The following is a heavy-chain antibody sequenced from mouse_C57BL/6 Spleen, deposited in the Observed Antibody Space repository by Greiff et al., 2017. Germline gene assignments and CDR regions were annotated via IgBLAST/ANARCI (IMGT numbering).Heavy chain of an antibody. D-gene: IGHD2-3*01. Sequence: EVMLVESGEGLVKPGGSLKLSCAASGFTFSSYAMSWVRQTPEKRLEWVAYISSGGDYIYYADTVKGRFTISRDNARNTLYLQMSSLKSEDTAMYYCTRGCDGYYYAMDYWGQGTSVTVSS. CDR3: TRGCDGYYYAMDY. CDR2: ISSGGDYI. J-gene: IGHJ4*01. V-gene: IGHV5-9-1*02. CDR1: GFTFSSYA.